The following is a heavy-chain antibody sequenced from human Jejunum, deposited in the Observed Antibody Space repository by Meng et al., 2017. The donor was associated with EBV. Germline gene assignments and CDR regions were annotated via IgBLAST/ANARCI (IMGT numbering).Heavy chain of an antibody. V-gene: IGHV4-61*01. Sequence: VPLQGSGPGLVKPSETLSLTCPGSGGSVGSVTYYWTWIRQPPGKGLEWIGYIYNSGSTNYNPSLKSRVTISLDTSKNQFSLKLSSVTAADTAMYYCARNWNFWGQGTLVTVSS. D-gene: IGHD1-1*01. CDR3: ARNWNF. J-gene: IGHJ4*02. CDR2: IYNSGST. CDR1: GGSVGSVTYY.